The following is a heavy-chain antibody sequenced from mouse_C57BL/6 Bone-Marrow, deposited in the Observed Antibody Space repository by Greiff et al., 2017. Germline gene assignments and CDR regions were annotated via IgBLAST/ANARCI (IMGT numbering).Heavy chain of an antibody. CDR2: ILPGSGSS. V-gene: IGHV1-9*01. J-gene: IGHJ1*03. Sequence: VHLVESGAELMKPGASVKLSCKATGYTFTGYWIEWVKQRPGHGLEWIGEILPGSGSSNYNEKFKGKATFTADTSSNPAYMQLSSLTTEDSAIYYCARFPYDYDEDWYFDVWGTGTTVTVSS. CDR3: ARFPYDYDEDWYFDV. CDR1: GYTFTGYW. D-gene: IGHD2-4*01.